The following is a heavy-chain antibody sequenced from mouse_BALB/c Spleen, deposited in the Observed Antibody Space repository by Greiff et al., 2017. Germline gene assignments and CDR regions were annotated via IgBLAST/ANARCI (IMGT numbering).Heavy chain of an antibody. D-gene: IGHD1-2*01. CDR1: GFTFSSYA. V-gene: IGHV5-6-5*01. CDR3: ARGIFLRHYYGYGFDY. Sequence: EVQVVESGGGLVKPGGSLKLSCAASGFTFSSYAMSWVRQTPEKRLEWVASISSGGSTYYPDSVKGRFTISRDNARNILYLQMSSLRSEDTAMYYCARGIFLRHYYGYGFDYWGQGTTLTVSS. CDR2: ISSGGST. J-gene: IGHJ2*01.